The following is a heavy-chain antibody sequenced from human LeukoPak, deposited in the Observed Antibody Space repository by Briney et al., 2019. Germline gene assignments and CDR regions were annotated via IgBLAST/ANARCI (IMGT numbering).Heavy chain of an antibody. J-gene: IGHJ6*02. Sequence: ASVKVSCKASGYTFTSYGISWVRQAPGQGLEWMGWISAYNGNTNYAQKFQGRVTITADESTGTAYMELSSLRSEDTAVYYCAGDRTYYDSSGRDYYGMDVWGQGTTVTVSS. CDR1: GYTFTSYG. CDR3: AGDRTYYDSSGRDYYGMDV. D-gene: IGHD3-22*01. V-gene: IGHV1-18*01. CDR2: ISAYNGNT.